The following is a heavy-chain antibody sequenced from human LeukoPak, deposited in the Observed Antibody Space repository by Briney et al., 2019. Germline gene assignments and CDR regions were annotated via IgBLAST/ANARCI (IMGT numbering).Heavy chain of an antibody. V-gene: IGHV4-39*01. CDR2: LYYSGST. CDR1: GGSITNNNYY. Sequence: KLSETLSLTCTVSGGSITNNNYYWDWIRQPPGKGLEWIGDLYYSGSTHYNPSLKSRVTLSVDTSKNQFSLKLNSVTAADTAVYYCARHTRPGYSGYENAFAIWGQGTMVTVSS. J-gene: IGHJ3*02. CDR3: ARHTRPGYSGYENAFAI. D-gene: IGHD5-12*01.